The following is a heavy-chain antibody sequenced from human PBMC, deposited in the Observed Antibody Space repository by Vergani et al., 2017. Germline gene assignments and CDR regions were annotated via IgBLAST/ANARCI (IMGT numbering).Heavy chain of an antibody. J-gene: IGHJ6*02. Sequence: QVQLVQSGAEVKKPGSSVKVSCKASGGTFSSYAISWVRQAPGQGLEWMGRIIPIFGTANYAQKFQGRVTITADESTSTAYMELSSLRSEDTAVYYCARGGRKYYDISGYPKVYNYYGMDVWGQGTTVTVSS. CDR2: IIPIFGTA. V-gene: IGHV1-69*13. CDR1: GGTFSSYA. D-gene: IGHD3-22*01. CDR3: ARGGRKYYDISGYPKVYNYYGMDV.